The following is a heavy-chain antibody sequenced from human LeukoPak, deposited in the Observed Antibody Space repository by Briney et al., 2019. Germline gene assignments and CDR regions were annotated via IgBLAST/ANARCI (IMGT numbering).Heavy chain of an antibody. CDR3: AKDLASGIAVAGDY. D-gene: IGHD6-19*01. V-gene: IGHV3-23*01. CDR2: ISGGNT. Sequence: GSLRLSCAASGFTFSNYAMSWVRRAPGKGLEWVSSISGGNTYYADSVKGRFTISRDNSKNTLYLQMNSLRAEDTAVYYCAKDLASGIAVAGDYWGQGTLVTVSS. J-gene: IGHJ4*02. CDR1: GFTFSNYA.